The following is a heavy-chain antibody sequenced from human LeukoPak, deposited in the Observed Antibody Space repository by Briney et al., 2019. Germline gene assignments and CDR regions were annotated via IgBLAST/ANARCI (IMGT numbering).Heavy chain of an antibody. CDR2: IRYDGSKK. D-gene: IGHD3-10*01. Sequence: GGSLRLSCAASGFTFSRYGMHWVRQAPGKGLERVAFIRYDGSKKYYAESVKGRFTISRDSSNNTLYLQMDGLRLEDTAVYYCAKEGGSGSYLDWGQGTLVTVSS. J-gene: IGHJ4*02. CDR3: AKEGGSGSYLD. CDR1: GFTFSRYG. V-gene: IGHV3-30*02.